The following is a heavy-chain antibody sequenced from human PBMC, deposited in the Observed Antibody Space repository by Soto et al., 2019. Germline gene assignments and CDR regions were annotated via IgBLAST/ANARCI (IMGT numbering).Heavy chain of an antibody. D-gene: IGHD3-22*01. Sequence: EVHLLESGGGLGQPGGSLRLSCEASGFTFSRYAMSWVRQAPGKGLEWVSTISGSAAITYYADSVKGRFTISRDNSKNTLYLQMNSLRAEDTALFYCAKDRVWGSSGYLRSYFDYWGQGTLVTVSS. J-gene: IGHJ4*02. CDR1: GFTFSRYA. CDR3: AKDRVWGSSGYLRSYFDY. V-gene: IGHV3-23*01. CDR2: ISGSAAIT.